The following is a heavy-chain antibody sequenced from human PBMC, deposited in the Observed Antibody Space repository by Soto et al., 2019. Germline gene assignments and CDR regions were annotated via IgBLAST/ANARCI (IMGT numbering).Heavy chain of an antibody. V-gene: IGHV4-38-2*01. CDR1: GYSITSGYY. CDR3: ARLPYSYSGYDETYFDY. J-gene: IGHJ4*02. D-gene: IGHD5-12*01. CDR2: IYHSGST. Sequence: PSETLSLTCAVSGYSITSGYYWGWIRQPPGKGLEWIGSIYHSGSTYCNPSLKSRVTISVDTPQKLFSLKLSSVTAADTAVYYCARLPYSYSGYDETYFDYWGQGTLVTVSS.